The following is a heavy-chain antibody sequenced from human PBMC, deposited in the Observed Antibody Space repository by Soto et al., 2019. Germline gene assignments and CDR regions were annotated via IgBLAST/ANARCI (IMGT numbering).Heavy chain of an antibody. CDR2: IYSGGST. CDR3: ARDRKAAAGTSYYYYMDV. V-gene: IGHV3-66*01. CDR1: GFTVSSNY. Sequence: PGGSLRLSCAASGFTVSSNYMSWVRQAPGKGLEWVSVIYSGGSTYYADSVKGRFTISRDNSKNTLYLQMNSLRAEDTAVYYCARDRKAAAGTSYYYYMDVWGKGTTVTVSS. D-gene: IGHD6-13*01. J-gene: IGHJ6*03.